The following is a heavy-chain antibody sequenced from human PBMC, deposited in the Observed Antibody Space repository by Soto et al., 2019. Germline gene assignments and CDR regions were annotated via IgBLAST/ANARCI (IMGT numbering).Heavy chain of an antibody. J-gene: IGHJ6*02. Sequence: EVQLVESGGGLVQPGGSLRLSCAASGFTFSSYDMHWVRQATGKGLEWVSAIGTAGDTYYPGSVKGRFTISRENAKNSLYLQRNSLRAEDTALYYCARDGGITMVRGATRVYGMDVCGQGTTVTVSS. V-gene: IGHV3-13*01. D-gene: IGHD3-10*01. CDR3: ARDGGITMVRGATRVYGMDV. CDR1: GFTFSSYD. CDR2: IGTAGDT.